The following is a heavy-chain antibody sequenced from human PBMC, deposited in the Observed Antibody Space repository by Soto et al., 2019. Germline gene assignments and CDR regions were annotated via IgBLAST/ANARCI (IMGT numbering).Heavy chain of an antibody. V-gene: IGHV3-33*01. CDR1: GFIFSAYG. CDR3: ARAPRMAPFDI. J-gene: IGHJ3*02. Sequence: QVQLVESGGGVVQPGRSLRLSCAASGFIFSAYGIHWVRQAPGKGLEWVALIRNDGSDKYYSESVTGRFTISRDNSTNTVYLQMTSLRAEDTALYFCARAPRMAPFDIWGQRTMVTVSS. CDR2: IRNDGSDK.